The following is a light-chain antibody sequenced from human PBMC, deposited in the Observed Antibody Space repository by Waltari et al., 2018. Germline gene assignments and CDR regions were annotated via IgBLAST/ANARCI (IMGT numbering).Light chain of an antibody. V-gene: IGKV2-30*02. CDR2: RVS. J-gene: IGKJ1*01. CDR3: VQGTQWPPT. Sequence: DVVMTQSPLSLLVTVGQPASISCRSSQRLAHSDGKTYLSWVQLRPGQSPRRLFCRVSDRDSGVPDRFSGSGSGTDFTLKISRVEAEDVGVYYCVQGTQWPPTFGQGTKVEIK. CDR1: QRLAHSDGKTY.